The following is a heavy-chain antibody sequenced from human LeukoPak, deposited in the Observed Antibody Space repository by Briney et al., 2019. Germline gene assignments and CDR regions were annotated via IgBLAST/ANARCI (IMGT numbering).Heavy chain of an antibody. CDR3: ARAPAARPRQDYMDV. J-gene: IGHJ6*03. CDR1: GFTFSSYA. Sequence: QPGRSLRLSCAASGFTFSSYAMHWVRQAPGKGLEWVAVISYDGSNKYYADSVKGRFTISRDNSKNTLYLQMNSLRAEDTAVYYCARAPAARPRQDYMDVWGKGTTVTVSS. V-gene: IGHV3-30-3*01. D-gene: IGHD6-6*01. CDR2: ISYDGSNK.